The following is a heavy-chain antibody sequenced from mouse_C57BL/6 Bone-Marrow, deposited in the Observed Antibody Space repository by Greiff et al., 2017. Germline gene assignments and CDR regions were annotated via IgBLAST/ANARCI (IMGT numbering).Heavy chain of an antibody. J-gene: IGHJ4*01. CDR3: ARQGWLREYYYAMDY. CDR2: ISNGGGST. Sequence: EVQGVESGGGLVQPGGSLKLSCAASGFTFSDYYMYWVRQTPEKRLEWVAYISNGGGSTYYPDTVKGRFTISRDNAKNTLYLQMSRLKSEDTAMYYCARQGWLREYYYAMDYWGQGTSVTVSS. V-gene: IGHV5-12*01. CDR1: GFTFSDYY. D-gene: IGHD2-2*01.